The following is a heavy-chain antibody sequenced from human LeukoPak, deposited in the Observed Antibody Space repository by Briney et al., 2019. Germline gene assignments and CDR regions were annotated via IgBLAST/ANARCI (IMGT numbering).Heavy chain of an antibody. J-gene: IGHJ4*02. CDR1: GFTFSSYA. D-gene: IGHD3-22*01. CDR2: ISGSGGST. Sequence: GGSLRLSCAASGFTFSSYAMSWVRQAPGKGLEWVSAISGSGGSTYYADSVKGRFTISRDNSKNTLYLQMNSLRAEDTAVYYCAKAPIEDSSGYYYEGGYFDYWGQGTLVTVSS. V-gene: IGHV3-23*01. CDR3: AKAPIEDSSGYYYEGGYFDY.